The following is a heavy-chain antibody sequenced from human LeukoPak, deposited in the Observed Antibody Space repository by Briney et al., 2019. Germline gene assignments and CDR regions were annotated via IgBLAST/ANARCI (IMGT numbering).Heavy chain of an antibody. CDR2: IIPIFGTA. Sequence: SVKVSCKASGGTYSSYAISWVRQAPGQGLEWMGGIIPIFGTANYAQKFQGRVTITTDESTSTAYMELSSLRSEDAAVYYCARGPRTDGYSYCDYWGQGTLVTVSS. D-gene: IGHD5-18*01. J-gene: IGHJ4*02. V-gene: IGHV1-69*05. CDR3: ARGPRTDGYSYCDY. CDR1: GGTYSSYA.